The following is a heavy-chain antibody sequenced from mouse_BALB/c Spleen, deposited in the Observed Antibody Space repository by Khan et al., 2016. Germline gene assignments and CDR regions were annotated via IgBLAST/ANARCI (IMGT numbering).Heavy chain of an antibody. V-gene: IGHV5-6-3*01. Sequence: EVQLVESGGGLVQPGGSLKLSCAASGFTFSTYAMSWVRQTPDKRLELVATINSNGGSTSYPDNVKGRFTISRDNAKNTLYLQMSRLKSEDTAMYYCARVRQAVDYWGQGTSVTVSS. D-gene: IGHD2-14*01. J-gene: IGHJ4*01. CDR1: GFTFSTYA. CDR3: ARVRQAVDY. CDR2: INSNGGST.